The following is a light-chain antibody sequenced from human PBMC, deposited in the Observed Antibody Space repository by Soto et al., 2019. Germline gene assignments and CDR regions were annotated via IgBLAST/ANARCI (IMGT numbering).Light chain of an antibody. V-gene: IGKV1-39*01. Sequence: DIQMTQSPSSLSASVVDRVTITFRASQSISSYLHWYQQKPGKAPKLLIYAASNLQSGVPSRSSASGSGTDFTLTLNSLQPEDFATYYCQQGYSTPWTFGQGTKVDIK. CDR3: QQGYSTPWT. CDR2: AAS. J-gene: IGKJ1*01. CDR1: QSISSY.